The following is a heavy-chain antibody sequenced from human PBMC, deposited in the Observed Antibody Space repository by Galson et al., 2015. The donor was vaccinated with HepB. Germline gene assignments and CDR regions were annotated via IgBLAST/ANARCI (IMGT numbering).Heavy chain of an antibody. J-gene: IGHJ2*01. Sequence: CAASGFTFSSYGMHWVRQAPGKGLEWVAVIWYDGSNKYYADSVKGRFTISRDNSKNTLYLQMNSLRAEDTAVYYCAREGNTMVRGVPRRWYFDLWGRGTLVTVSS. CDR2: IWYDGSNK. CDR1: GFTFSSYG. V-gene: IGHV3-33*08. CDR3: AREGNTMVRGVPRRWYFDL. D-gene: IGHD3-10*01.